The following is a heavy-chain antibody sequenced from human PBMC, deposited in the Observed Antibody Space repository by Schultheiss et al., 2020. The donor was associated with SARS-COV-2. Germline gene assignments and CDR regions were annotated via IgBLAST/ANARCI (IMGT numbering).Heavy chain of an antibody. CDR2: IIPILGIA. Sequence: ASVKVSCKASGYTFTGYYMHWVRQAPGQGLEWMGWIIPILGIAKYAQKFQGRVTMTRDTSTSTVYMELSSLRSEDTAVYYCARVAGQQTYSNWGQGTLVTVSS. CDR3: ARVAGQQTYSN. D-gene: IGHD2-21*01. CDR1: GYTFTGYY. V-gene: IGHV1-46*01. J-gene: IGHJ4*02.